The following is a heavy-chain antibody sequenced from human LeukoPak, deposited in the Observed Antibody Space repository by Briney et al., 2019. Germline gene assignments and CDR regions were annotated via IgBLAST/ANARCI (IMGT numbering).Heavy chain of an antibody. CDR3: AREGIVVVTANFDSAGGYGMDV. Sequence: GGSLRLSCAASGFTFSSYGMHWVRQAPGKGLEWVAVIWYDGSNKYYADSVKGRFTISRDNSKNTLYLQMNSLRAEDTAVYYCAREGIVVVTANFDSAGGYGMDVWGQGTTVTVSS. D-gene: IGHD2-21*02. CDR2: IWYDGSNK. J-gene: IGHJ6*02. CDR1: GFTFSSYG. V-gene: IGHV3-33*01.